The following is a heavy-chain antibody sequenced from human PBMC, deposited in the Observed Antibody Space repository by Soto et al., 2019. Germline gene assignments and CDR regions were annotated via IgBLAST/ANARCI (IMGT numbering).Heavy chain of an antibody. V-gene: IGHV1-18*04. Sequence: ASVKVSCKASGYSFTSYGITWVRQAPGQGLEWMGWISPYNGDTHYEQKLQGRLTMTTDTSTSTAYMELRSLRSDDTAVYYCALLPAATSPFSNGMDVWGQGTTVTVSS. D-gene: IGHD2-2*01. CDR2: ISPYNGDT. CDR3: ALLPAATSPFSNGMDV. CDR1: GYSFTSYG. J-gene: IGHJ6*02.